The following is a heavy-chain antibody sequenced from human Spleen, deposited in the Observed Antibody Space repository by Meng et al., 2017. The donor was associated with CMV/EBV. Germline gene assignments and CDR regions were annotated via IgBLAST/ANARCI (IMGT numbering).Heavy chain of an antibody. Sequence: LTCVVSGDSILSNKRCSWVRQALGKGLEWIGEIHLDGDTNYNPSLRSRVALSVDRSKNQFSMKMYSVTAADTAVYYCARHHGFSLEYWGQGTLVTVSS. CDR2: IHLDGDT. D-gene: IGHD6-25*01. V-gene: IGHV4-4*02. CDR1: GDSILSNKR. J-gene: IGHJ4*02. CDR3: ARHHGFSLEY.